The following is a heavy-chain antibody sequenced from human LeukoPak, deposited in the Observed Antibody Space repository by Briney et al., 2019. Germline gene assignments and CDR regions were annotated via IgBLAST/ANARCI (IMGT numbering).Heavy chain of an antibody. J-gene: IGHJ4*02. CDR3: ARYRHLGY. V-gene: IGHV3-30*03. CDR1: GFIFSNYG. CDR2: ISYDGSNK. Sequence: PGGSLRLSCAASGFIFSNYGMHWVRQAPGKGLEWVAVISYDGSNKYYADSVKGRFTISRDNSKNTLYLQMNSLRAEDTAVYYCARYRHLGYWGQGTLVTVSP.